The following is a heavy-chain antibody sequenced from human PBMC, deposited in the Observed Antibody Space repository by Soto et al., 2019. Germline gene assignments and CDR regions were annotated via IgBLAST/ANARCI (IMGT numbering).Heavy chain of an antibody. J-gene: IGHJ4*02. Sequence: GGSLRLSCEASGFTFDDYMMHWVRQAPGKGLEWISLISWDGGSLDYADSVKGRFTVSRDNSKNSLFLDMHSLKTEDTAFYYCAKEGTGGASLDYWGQGTLVTVSS. CDR3: AKEGTGGASLDY. V-gene: IGHV3-43*01. D-gene: IGHD2-21*01. CDR1: GFTFDDYM. CDR2: ISWDGGSL.